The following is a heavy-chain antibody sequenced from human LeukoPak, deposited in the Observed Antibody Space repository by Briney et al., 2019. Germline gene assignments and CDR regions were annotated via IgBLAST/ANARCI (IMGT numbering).Heavy chain of an antibody. CDR3: ARDRGPSHY. CDR1: GFTFSSYS. V-gene: IGHV3-48*04. Sequence: PGGSLRLSCAASGFTFSSYSMNWVRQAPGKGLEWVSYISSSSSTIYYADSVKGRFTISRDNAKNSLYLQMNRLRAEDTAVYYCARDRGPSHYWGQGTLVTVSS. J-gene: IGHJ4*02. CDR2: ISSSSSTI.